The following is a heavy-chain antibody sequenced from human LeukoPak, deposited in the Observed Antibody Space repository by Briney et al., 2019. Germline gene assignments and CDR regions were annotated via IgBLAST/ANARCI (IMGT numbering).Heavy chain of an antibody. D-gene: IGHD6-13*01. CDR2: ISGSGGST. Sequence: GGSLRLSCAASGFTFSSYAMSWVRQAPGKGLEWVSAISGSGGSTYYAASVKGRFTISRDNSKNTLYLQMNSLRAEDTAVYYCAKAGESSSWDYDAFDIWGQGTMVTVSS. CDR1: GFTFSSYA. V-gene: IGHV3-23*01. CDR3: AKAGESSSWDYDAFDI. J-gene: IGHJ3*02.